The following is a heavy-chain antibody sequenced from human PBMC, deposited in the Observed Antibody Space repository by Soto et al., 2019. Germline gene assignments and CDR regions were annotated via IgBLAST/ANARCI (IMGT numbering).Heavy chain of an antibody. CDR3: ARFLCKEGGSCPSRYYYYAMDV. CDR2: ISSTSTYI. Sequence: GGSLRLSCAASGFTFSNYAVDWVRQAPGKGLEWVSSISSTSTYIFYSDSVKGRFTISRDNAKNSLYLQMNSLRAEDTAVYYCARFLCKEGGSCPSRYYYYAMDVWGQGTTVTVSS. D-gene: IGHD2-2*01. J-gene: IGHJ6*02. V-gene: IGHV3-21*01. CDR1: GFTFSNYA.